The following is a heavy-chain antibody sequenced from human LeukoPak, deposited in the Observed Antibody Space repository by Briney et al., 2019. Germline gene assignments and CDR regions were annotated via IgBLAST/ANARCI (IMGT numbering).Heavy chain of an antibody. V-gene: IGHV4-61*02. CDR3: ARGGSGILWFGELYDAFDI. CDR2: IYTSGST. Sequence: SETLSLTCTVSGGSISSGSYYWSWIRQPAGKGLEWIGRIYTSGSTNYNPSLKSRVTISVDTSKNQFSLKLSSVTAADTAVYYCARGGSGILWFGELYDAFDIWGQGTMVTVSS. D-gene: IGHD3-10*01. CDR1: GGSISSGSYY. J-gene: IGHJ3*02.